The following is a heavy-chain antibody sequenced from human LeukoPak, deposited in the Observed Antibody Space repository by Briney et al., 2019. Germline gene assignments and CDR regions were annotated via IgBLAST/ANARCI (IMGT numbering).Heavy chain of an antibody. CDR3: AISRGVSNY. CDR1: GYSISSGYY. D-gene: IGHD3-10*01. CDR2: IYHSGST. J-gene: IGHJ4*02. V-gene: IGHV4-38-2*02. Sequence: KASETLSLTCTVSGYSISSGYYWGWIRQPPGKGLEWIGSIYHSGSTYYNPSLKSRVTISVDTSKNQFSLKLSSVTAADTAVYYCAISRGVSNYWGQGTLVTVSS.